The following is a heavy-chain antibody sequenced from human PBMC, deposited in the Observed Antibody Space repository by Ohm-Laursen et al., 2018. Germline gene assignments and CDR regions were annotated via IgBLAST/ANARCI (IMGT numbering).Heavy chain of an antibody. Sequence: GSLRLSCTASGLTLKSYSMNWVRQAPGKGLEWVANIHYSRTSLIYYADSVIGRFTISRDNAKNSLFLQMNSLRADDTAIYYCARRIPLYGMDVWGQGTTVTVSS. CDR2: IHYSRTSLI. D-gene: IGHD2-2*02. V-gene: IGHV3-48*04. J-gene: IGHJ6*02. CDR3: ARRIPLYGMDV. CDR1: GLTLKSYS.